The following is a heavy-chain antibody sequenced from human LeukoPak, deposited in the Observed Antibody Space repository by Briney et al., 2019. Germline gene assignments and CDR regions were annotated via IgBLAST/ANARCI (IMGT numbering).Heavy chain of an antibody. J-gene: IGHJ4*02. CDR3: ARDTGELFGY. D-gene: IGHD3-10*01. V-gene: IGHV4-59*01. CDR1: GGSISSYY. Sequence: NPSETLSLTCTVSGGSISSYYWSWIRQPPGKGLEWIGYIYYSGSTNYNPSLKSRVTISVDTSKNQFSLKLSSVTAADTAVYYCARDTGELFGYWGQGTLVTVSS. CDR2: IYYSGST.